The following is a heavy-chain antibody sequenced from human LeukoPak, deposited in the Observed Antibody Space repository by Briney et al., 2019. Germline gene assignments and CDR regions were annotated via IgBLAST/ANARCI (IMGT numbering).Heavy chain of an antibody. Sequence: SETLSLTCTVSGGSISSHYWSWIRQPPGKGLEWMGYIYYSGSTNYNPSLKSRVTITVDTYKNQSSLKLSSVTAADTAVYYCARVDFRFIVAAGTPAWAFDIWGEGTMVTVSS. D-gene: IGHD6-13*01. CDR3: ARVDFRFIVAAGTPAWAFDI. V-gene: IGHV4-59*11. CDR2: IYYSGST. CDR1: GGSISSHY. J-gene: IGHJ3*02.